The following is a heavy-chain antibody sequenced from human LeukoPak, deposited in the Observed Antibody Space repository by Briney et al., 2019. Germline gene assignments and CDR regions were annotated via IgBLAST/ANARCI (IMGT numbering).Heavy chain of an antibody. CDR1: GFTFSNYG. Sequence: QTGGSLRLSCAASGFTFSNYGMSWVRQAPGKGLEWVSDISGSDGSTYYADSVKGRFTISRDNSKNRLYLQMNSLRVEDTAVYFCAQFHTGYWGQGTLVTVSS. D-gene: IGHD2-8*02. CDR2: ISGSDGST. J-gene: IGHJ4*02. CDR3: AQFHTGY. V-gene: IGHV3-23*01.